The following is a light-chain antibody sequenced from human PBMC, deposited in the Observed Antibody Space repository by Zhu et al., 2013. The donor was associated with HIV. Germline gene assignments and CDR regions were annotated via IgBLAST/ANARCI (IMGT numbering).Light chain of an antibody. Sequence: QSVLTQPPSASGTPGQRVTISCSGSRSNIGSNFLYWYQQFPGTAPKLLIYSNNQRPSGVPDRFSGSKSGTSASLAISGLQSEDEADYYCAAWDDNLNGYWVFGGGTKLTVL. CDR1: RSNIGSNF. V-gene: IGLV1-44*01. J-gene: IGLJ3*02. CDR3: AAWDDNLNGYWV. CDR2: SNN.